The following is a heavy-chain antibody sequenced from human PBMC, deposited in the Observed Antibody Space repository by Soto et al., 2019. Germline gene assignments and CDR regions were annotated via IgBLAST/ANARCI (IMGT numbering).Heavy chain of an antibody. J-gene: IGHJ6*02. D-gene: IGHD3-10*01. Sequence: QVQLQESGPGLVKPSGTLSLTCAVSGGSISSSNWWSWVRQPPGKGLEWIGEIYHSGSTNYNPSLKSRATISVDKSKTQFSLKLSSVTAADTAVYYCARERGFGESSPGYYYYGMDVWGQGTTVTVSS. CDR1: GGSISSSNW. V-gene: IGHV4-4*02. CDR2: IYHSGST. CDR3: ARERGFGESSPGYYYYGMDV.